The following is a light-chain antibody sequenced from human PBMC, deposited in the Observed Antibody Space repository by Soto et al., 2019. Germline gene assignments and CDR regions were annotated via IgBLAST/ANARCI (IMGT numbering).Light chain of an antibody. CDR3: QKHYCSSWP. J-gene: IGKJ3*01. Sequence: EIVLTQSPGTLSSSPGERATLSCRASQSIDNRYLAWYQHKPGQAPRLLIYATSSRATGIPDRFGGSGSGTDFTLTINRLDPDDFSFDYYQKHYCSSWPLGP. CDR1: QSIDNRY. V-gene: IGKV3-20*01. CDR2: ATS.